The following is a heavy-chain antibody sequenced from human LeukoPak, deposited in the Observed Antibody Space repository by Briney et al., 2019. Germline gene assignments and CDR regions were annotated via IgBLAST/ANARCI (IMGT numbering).Heavy chain of an antibody. D-gene: IGHD6-19*01. CDR2: IYYGGST. J-gene: IGHJ5*02. V-gene: IGHV4-31*03. Sequence: PSETLSLTRTVSGGSISSGGYFWSWIRQHPGKGLEWIGYIYYGGSTYYNPSLKSRLTISVDTSENQFSLRLTSVTAADTAVYYCARGTYSSGWSLGFDPWGQGTLVTVSS. CDR1: GGSISSGGYF. CDR3: ARGTYSSGWSLGFDP.